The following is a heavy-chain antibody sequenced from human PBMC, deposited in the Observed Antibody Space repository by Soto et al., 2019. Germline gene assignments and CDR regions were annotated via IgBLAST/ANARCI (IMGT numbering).Heavy chain of an antibody. D-gene: IGHD6-19*01. CDR2: IFRTGST. V-gene: IGHV4-59*08. J-gene: IGHJ3*02. CDR1: GGSISNSY. Sequence: SETLSLTCTVSGGSISNSYWSWIRQPPGKGLEWIGFIFRTGSTNYNPSVKSRVTMSVDTSKNQFSLNLRSVTAADTAVYYCARPSKEWLANDAFDIWGQGTMVTVSS. CDR3: ARPSKEWLANDAFDI.